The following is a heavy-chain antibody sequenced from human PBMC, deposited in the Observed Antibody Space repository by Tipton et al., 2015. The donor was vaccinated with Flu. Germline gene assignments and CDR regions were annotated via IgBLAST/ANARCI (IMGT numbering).Heavy chain of an antibody. V-gene: IGHV3-30*18. D-gene: IGHD6-19*01. CDR1: GFAFSSYG. J-gene: IGHJ6*02. CDR3: AKDLAGMFYYYGMDV. Sequence: RSLRLSCAASGFAFSSYGMHWVRQAPGKGLEWVAAISHDGDNRYYGGSVRGRFTISRDKSKNTLYLQMNSLRIEDTAVYYCAKDLAGMFYYYGMDVWGQGTTVTVSS. CDR2: ISHDGDNR.